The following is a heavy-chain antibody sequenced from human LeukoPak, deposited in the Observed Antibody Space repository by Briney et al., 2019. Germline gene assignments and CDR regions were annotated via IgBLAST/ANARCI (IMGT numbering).Heavy chain of an antibody. V-gene: IGHV3-23*01. CDR2: ISGSGDST. CDR3: TTDPHSGSALDAFDI. Sequence: GGSLRLSCAASGFTFSSYAMSWVRQAPGKGLEWVSAISGSGDSTYYADSVKGRFTISRDNSKNTLYLQMNSLKTEDTAVYYCTTDPHSGSALDAFDIWGQGTMVTVSS. J-gene: IGHJ3*02. CDR1: GFTFSSYA. D-gene: IGHD1-26*01.